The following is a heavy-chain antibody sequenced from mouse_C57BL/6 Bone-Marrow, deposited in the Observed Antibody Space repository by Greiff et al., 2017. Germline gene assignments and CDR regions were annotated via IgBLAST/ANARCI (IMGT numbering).Heavy chain of an antibody. Sequence: KQSCKASGYTFTSYWMQWVKQRPGQGLEWIGEIDPSDSYTNYNQKFKGKATLTVDTSSSTAYMQLSSLTSEDSAVYYCARSDDYDGFAYWGQGTLVTVSA. CDR2: IDPSDSYT. V-gene: IGHV1-50*01. CDR1: GYTFTSYW. D-gene: IGHD2-4*01. CDR3: ARSDDYDGFAY. J-gene: IGHJ3*01.